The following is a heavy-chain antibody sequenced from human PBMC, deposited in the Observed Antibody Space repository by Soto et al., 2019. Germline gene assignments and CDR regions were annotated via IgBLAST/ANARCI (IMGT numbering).Heavy chain of an antibody. J-gene: IGHJ4*02. V-gene: IGHV1-2*04. D-gene: IGHD3-16*02. Sequence: ASVKVSCKASGYTFTGYYMHWVRQAPGQGLEWMGWINPNSGGTNYAQKFQGWVTMTRDTSISTACMELSRLRSDDTAVYYCARGRRDYIWGSYRRPYYFDYWGQGALVTVSS. CDR1: GYTFTGYY. CDR3: ARGRRDYIWGSYRRPYYFDY. CDR2: INPNSGGT.